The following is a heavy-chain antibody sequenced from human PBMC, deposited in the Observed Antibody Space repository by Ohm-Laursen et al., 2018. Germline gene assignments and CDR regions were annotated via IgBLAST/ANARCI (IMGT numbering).Heavy chain of an antibody. V-gene: IGHV3-11*01. CDR1: GFTFSDFY. CDR2: ITSSGDTL. J-gene: IGHJ4*02. Sequence: GSLRLSCTASGFTFSDFYMSWIRQAPGKGLEWISYITSSGDTLYYVDSVQGRFTISRDNAKNSLYLQMNSLRAEDTALYYCAKDKQGSSSWDVFDYWGQGTLVTVSS. D-gene: IGHD6-13*01. CDR3: AKDKQGSSSWDVFDY.